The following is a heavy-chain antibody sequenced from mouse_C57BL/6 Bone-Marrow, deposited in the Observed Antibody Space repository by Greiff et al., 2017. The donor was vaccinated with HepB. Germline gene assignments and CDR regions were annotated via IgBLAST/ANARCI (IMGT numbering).Heavy chain of an antibody. CDR2: ISSGGDYI. J-gene: IGHJ3*01. V-gene: IGHV5-9-1*02. Sequence: EVMLVESGEGLVKPGGSLKLSCAASGFTFSSYAMSWVRQTPEKRLEWVAYISSGGDYIYYADTVKGRFTISRDNARNTLYLQMSSLKSEDTAMYYCTRDPYDYGFAYWGQGTLVTVSA. D-gene: IGHD2-4*01. CDR3: TRDPYDYGFAY. CDR1: GFTFSSYA.